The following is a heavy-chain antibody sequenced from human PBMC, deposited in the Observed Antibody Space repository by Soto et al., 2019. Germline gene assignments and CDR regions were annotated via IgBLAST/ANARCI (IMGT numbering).Heavy chain of an antibody. D-gene: IGHD6-13*01. V-gene: IGHV3-23*01. CDR2: ISGSGGST. CDR3: AKAKIGSSWSEVYYYYGMDV. J-gene: IGHJ6*02. Sequence: GGSLRLSCAASGFTFSSYAMSWVRQAPGKGLEWVSAISGSGGSTYYADSVKGRFTISRDNSKNTLYLQMNSLRAEDTAVYYCAKAKIGSSWSEVYYYYGMDVWGQGTTVTVSS. CDR1: GFTFSSYA.